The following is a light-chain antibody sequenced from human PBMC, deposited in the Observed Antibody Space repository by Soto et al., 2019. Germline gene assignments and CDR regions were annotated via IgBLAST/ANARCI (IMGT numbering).Light chain of an antibody. J-gene: IGKJ4*01. CDR1: QAISSY. Sequence: IPVTQSPSSLSASVGDRVTITCRASQAISSYLAWYQQKPGKAPTLLIYAASTLQSGVPSRFSGSGFGTDFTLTISSLQAEDFASYYCQQLRSYPSTFGGGTKVEIK. CDR3: QQLRSYPST. CDR2: AAS. V-gene: IGKV1-9*01.